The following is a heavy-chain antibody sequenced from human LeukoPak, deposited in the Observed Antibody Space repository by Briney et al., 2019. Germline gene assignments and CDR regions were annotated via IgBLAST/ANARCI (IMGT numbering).Heavy chain of an antibody. V-gene: IGHV4-30-2*01. CDR3: ARLQYCSGTSCYWFDP. Sequence: ASQTLSLTCDVSGVSISSGLYSWSWIRQPLGKGLEWIGYIYHTGSTYYNPSLKSRVTISVDTSKNQFSLRLSSVTAADTAVYYCARLQYCSGTSCYWFDPWGQGTLVTVSS. J-gene: IGHJ5*02. CDR1: GVSISSGLYS. D-gene: IGHD2-2*01. CDR2: IYHTGST.